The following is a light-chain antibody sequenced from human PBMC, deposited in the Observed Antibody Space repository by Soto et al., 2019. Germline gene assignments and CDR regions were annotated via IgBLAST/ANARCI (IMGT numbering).Light chain of an antibody. CDR2: SAS. Sequence: DIQLTQSPSFLSASVGDRVTITCRASQDISTHLAWYQQKPGRAPKLLIFSASTLQSGVTSGFSGIGSGTECTLTISSLQPADCATYACQQVKHYPLTCGGGTKVVIK. V-gene: IGKV1-9*01. CDR1: QDISTH. J-gene: IGKJ4*01. CDR3: QQVKHYPLT.